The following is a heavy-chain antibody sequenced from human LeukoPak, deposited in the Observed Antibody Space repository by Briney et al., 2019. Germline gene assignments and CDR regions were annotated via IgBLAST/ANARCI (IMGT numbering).Heavy chain of an antibody. CDR1: GFTFSSYA. CDR2: ISGSGGSA. Sequence: GRSLRLSCAASGFTFSSYAMNWVRQPPGKGLEWVSTISGSGGSAYYADSVKGRFSISRDNSKNTLHLKINTLRAEDTAVYYCANLTYDVLSGYYGSYFDHWGQGTLVSVSS. D-gene: IGHD3-3*01. J-gene: IGHJ4*02. V-gene: IGHV3-23*01. CDR3: ANLTYDVLSGYYGSYFDH.